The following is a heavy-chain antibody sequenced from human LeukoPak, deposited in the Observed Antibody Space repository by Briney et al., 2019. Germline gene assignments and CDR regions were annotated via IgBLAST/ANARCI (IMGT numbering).Heavy chain of an antibody. CDR2: ISWNSGSI. CDR1: GSTFDDYA. V-gene: IGHV3-9*01. J-gene: IGHJ6*02. Sequence: GGSLRLSCAASGSTFDDYAMHWVRQAPGKGLEWVSGISWNSGSIGYADSVKGRFTISRDNAKDSLYLQMNSLRAEDTALYYCAKALWSGYHYYYGMDVWGQGTTVTVSS. D-gene: IGHD3-3*01. CDR3: AKALWSGYHYYYGMDV.